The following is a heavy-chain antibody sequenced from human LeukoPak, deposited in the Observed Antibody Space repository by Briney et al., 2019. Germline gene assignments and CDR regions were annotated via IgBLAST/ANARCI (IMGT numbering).Heavy chain of an antibody. CDR1: GGTFSSYA. CDR3: ASYDSSGPFDY. Sequence: ASVKVSCKASGGTFSSYATSWVRQAPGQGLEWMGGIIPIFDTANYAQKFQGRVTITADESTSTAYMELSSLRSEDTAVYYCASYDSSGPFDYWGQGTLVTVSS. CDR2: IIPIFDTA. V-gene: IGHV1-69*13. J-gene: IGHJ4*02. D-gene: IGHD3-22*01.